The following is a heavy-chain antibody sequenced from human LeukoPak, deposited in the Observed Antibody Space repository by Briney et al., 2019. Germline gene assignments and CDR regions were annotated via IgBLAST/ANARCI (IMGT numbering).Heavy chain of an antibody. V-gene: IGHV3-48*03. J-gene: IGHJ6*03. CDR3: ASNYFGSGSMKGDFYYMDV. CDR1: GFTFSSYE. Sequence: AGGSLRLSCAASGFTFSSYEMNWVRQAPGKGLDWVSYISSGGITIYYADSVKGRFTISRDNAKNSLYLQMNSLRAEDAGVYYCASNYFGSGSMKGDFYYMDVWGKGTTVTISS. D-gene: IGHD3-10*01. CDR2: ISSGGITI.